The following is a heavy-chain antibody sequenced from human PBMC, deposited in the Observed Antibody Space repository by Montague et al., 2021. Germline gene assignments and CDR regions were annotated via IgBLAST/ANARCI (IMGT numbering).Heavy chain of an antibody. Sequence: NDYAVSVKSRITINPDTSKNQLSLQLNSVTPEDTAVYYCARTSASSDYWGQGALVTGSS. D-gene: IGHD1-26*01. V-gene: IGHV6-1*01. J-gene: IGHJ4*02. CDR3: ARTSASSDY. CDR2: N.